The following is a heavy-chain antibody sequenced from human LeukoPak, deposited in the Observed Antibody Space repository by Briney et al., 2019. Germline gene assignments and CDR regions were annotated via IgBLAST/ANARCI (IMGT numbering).Heavy chain of an antibody. V-gene: IGHV1-69*13. D-gene: IGHD6-19*01. CDR2: IIPIFGTA. CDR3: ARDRSYSSGWHNY. J-gene: IGHJ4*02. CDR1: GGTFSSYA. Sequence: ASVKVSCKASGGTFSSYAISWVRQAPGQGLEWMGGIIPIFGTANYAQKFQGRVTITADESTSTAYMELSSLRSEDTAVYYCARDRSYSSGWHNYWGQGTLVTVSS.